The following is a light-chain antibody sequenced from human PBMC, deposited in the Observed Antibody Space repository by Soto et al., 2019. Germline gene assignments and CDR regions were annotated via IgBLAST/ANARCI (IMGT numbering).Light chain of an antibody. J-gene: IGKJ4*01. Sequence: EIVLTQSPATLSVSPGEGATLSCRASQSVNTDLAWYQQKPGQAPRLLIYRASTRATGIPDRFSGSGSGTEFSLTISSLQSEDFAVYYCQQYNNWLTFGGGTKV. CDR1: QSVNTD. V-gene: IGKV3-15*01. CDR2: RAS. CDR3: QQYNNWLT.